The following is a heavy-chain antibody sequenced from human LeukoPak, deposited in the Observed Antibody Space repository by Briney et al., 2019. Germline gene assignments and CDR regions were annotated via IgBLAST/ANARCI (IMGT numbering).Heavy chain of an antibody. CDR2: IYSGGRT. D-gene: IGHD1-26*01. Sequence: PGGSLRLSCAASGFTVSSNYMSWVRQAPGKGLEGVSVIYSGGRTDYADSVKGRFTISRDNSKNTLYFQMSSLRAEDTAVYYCARISEAYYSYGMDVWGQGTTVTVSS. V-gene: IGHV3-66*01. J-gene: IGHJ6*02. CDR1: GFTVSSNY. CDR3: ARISEAYYSYGMDV.